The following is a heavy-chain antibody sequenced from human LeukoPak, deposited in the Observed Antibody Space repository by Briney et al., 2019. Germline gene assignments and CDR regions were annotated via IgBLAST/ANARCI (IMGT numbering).Heavy chain of an antibody. J-gene: IGHJ4*02. D-gene: IGHD3-3*01. V-gene: IGHV3-21*01. CDR3: ASQHNYDFWSGYFSFPPGTPHTDY. CDR2: ISSSSSYI. CDR1: GFTFSSYS. Sequence: PGGSLRLSCAASGFTFSSYSMNWVRQAPGKGLEWVSSISSSSSYIYYADSVKGRFTISRDNAKNSLYLQMNSRRAEDTAVYYCASQHNYDFWSGYFSFPPGTPHTDYWGQGTLVTVSS.